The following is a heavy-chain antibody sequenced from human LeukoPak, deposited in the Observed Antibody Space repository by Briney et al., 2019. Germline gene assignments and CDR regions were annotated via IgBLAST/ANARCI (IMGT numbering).Heavy chain of an antibody. Sequence: GGSLRLSCVASGFIFRGHGIHWVRQAPGKGLEWVAFIRSDGRNEFYADTVKGRFIISRDNSKNTLYLQMNSLRSEDTAVYFCARDRDLLTGDFPTNIDFWSQGILVTVSS. CDR3: ARDRDLLTGDFPTNIDF. D-gene: IGHD3-9*01. V-gene: IGHV3-30*02. J-gene: IGHJ4*02. CDR1: GFIFRGHG. CDR2: IRSDGRNE.